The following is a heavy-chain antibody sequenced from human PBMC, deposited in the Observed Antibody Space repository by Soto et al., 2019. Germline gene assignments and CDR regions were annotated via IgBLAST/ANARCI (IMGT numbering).Heavy chain of an antibody. CDR3: SRGSMVRGPTPFDY. D-gene: IGHD3-10*01. CDR1: GGSIRSYY. CDR2: VYYSGSA. V-gene: IGHV4-59*01. Sequence: QVQLQESGPGLVKPSETLSLTCNVSGGSIRSYYWNWIRQPPGKTLEWIGDVYYSGSANYNPSLKSRVTISVDMSKNQFSLILNSVTAAATVVYYCSRGSMVRGPTPFDYWGQGTLVTVSS. J-gene: IGHJ4*02.